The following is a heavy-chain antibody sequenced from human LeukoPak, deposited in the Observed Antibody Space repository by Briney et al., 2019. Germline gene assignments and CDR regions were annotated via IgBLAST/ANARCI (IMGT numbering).Heavy chain of an antibody. D-gene: IGHD2-2*02. CDR1: GFSFSTYT. J-gene: IGHJ4*02. V-gene: IGHV3-64*01. CDR3: AREYCTTNNCYNWGLGY. CDR2: IASNGGNK. Sequence: GGSLRLSCAASGFSFSTYTMRWVRQAPGKGLEYVSVIASNGGNKDYANSVKGRFTISRDNSKNTVYLQMGSLRAEDMAVYYCAREYCTTNNCYNWGLGYWGQGTLVTVSS.